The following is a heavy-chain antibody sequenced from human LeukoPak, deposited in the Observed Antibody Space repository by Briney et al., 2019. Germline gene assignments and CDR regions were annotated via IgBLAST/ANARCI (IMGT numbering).Heavy chain of an antibody. CDR1: GLTFSSYE. Sequence: GGSLRLSCAASGLTFSSYEMNWVRQAPGKGLEWVSYISSSGSTIYYADSVKGRFTISRDNAKNSLYLQMNSLRAEDTAVYYCARRGYGDYVFSCFDYWGQGTLVTVSS. J-gene: IGHJ4*02. CDR2: ISSSGSTI. D-gene: IGHD4-17*01. CDR3: ARRGYGDYVFSCFDY. V-gene: IGHV3-48*03.